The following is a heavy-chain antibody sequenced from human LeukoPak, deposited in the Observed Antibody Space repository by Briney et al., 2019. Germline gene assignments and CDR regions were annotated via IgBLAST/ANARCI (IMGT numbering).Heavy chain of an antibody. CDR1: GVSISSSEW. J-gene: IGHJ4*02. V-gene: IGHV4-4*02. Sequence: PSGTLSLTCAVSGVSISSSEWWIWVRPPPGQGLEWIGEIHRAGRTRYNPSLKSRVTISMDYSKNKFSLKLTSVTAADTAIYYCGKTDIYFNPIDYWGPGSLVTVSS. CDR2: IHRAGRT. CDR3: GKTDIYFNPIDY. D-gene: IGHD3-9*01.